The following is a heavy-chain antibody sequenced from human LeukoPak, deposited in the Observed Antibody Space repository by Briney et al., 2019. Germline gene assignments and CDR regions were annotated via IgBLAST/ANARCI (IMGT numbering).Heavy chain of an antibody. CDR1: GFTFSRAW. V-gene: IGHV3-15*01. Sequence: GGSLRLSCAASGFTFSRAWMSWVRQAPGKGLEWVGRIKSKADGGTTDYAAPVRGRFTISRDNSKNTQYLQMNSLRAEDTAVYYCALSGYGERDHWGQGSLVTVSS. J-gene: IGHJ4*02. CDR2: IKSKADGGTT. D-gene: IGHD5-12*01. CDR3: ALSGYGERDH.